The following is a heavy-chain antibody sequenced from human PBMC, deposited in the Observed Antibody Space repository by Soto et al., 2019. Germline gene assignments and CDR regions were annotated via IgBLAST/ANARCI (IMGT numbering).Heavy chain of an antibody. CDR2: ITSSTTTI. J-gene: IGHJ4*02. CDR1: GFTISDYS. CDR3: ARDRRTITAGIFDS. Sequence: PGGSLRLSCAASGFTISDYSMNWVRQAPGKGLEWLSFITSSTTTIYYADSVKGRFTISRDNAKNSLYLQMNSLRDEDTAVYFCARDRRTITAGIFDSWRQRTLVTVSS. V-gene: IGHV3-48*02. D-gene: IGHD1-20*01.